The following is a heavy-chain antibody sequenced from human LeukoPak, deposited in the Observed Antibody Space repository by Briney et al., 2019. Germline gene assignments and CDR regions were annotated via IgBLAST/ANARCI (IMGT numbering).Heavy chain of an antibody. Sequence: SETLSLICTVSGDSVRSYYWSWIRQPPGQGLEWLGHINDRGSTNYNPSLQGRVTISIDTSKNQFSLKVNSVTAADTAVYYCVRDSRYGSGWFEDGLDFWGQGTTVTVSS. CDR3: VRDSRYGSGWFEDGLDF. CDR1: GDSVRSYY. D-gene: IGHD6-13*01. J-gene: IGHJ6*02. V-gene: IGHV4-59*02. CDR2: INDRGST.